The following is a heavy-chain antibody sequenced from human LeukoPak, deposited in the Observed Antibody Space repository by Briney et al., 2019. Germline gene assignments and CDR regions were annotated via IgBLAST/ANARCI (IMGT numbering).Heavy chain of an antibody. CDR1: GYTFTSYG. Sequence: ASVKVSCKASGYTFTSYGISWVRQAPGQGLEWVGWISSYNGNTNYAQNLQGRVTMTTDTSTSTAYMELRSLRSDDTAVYYCARYDYSNLDMAEYFQHWGQSTLVTVSS. CDR2: ISSYNGNT. J-gene: IGHJ1*01. V-gene: IGHV1-18*01. D-gene: IGHD4-11*01. CDR3: ARYDYSNLDMAEYFQH.